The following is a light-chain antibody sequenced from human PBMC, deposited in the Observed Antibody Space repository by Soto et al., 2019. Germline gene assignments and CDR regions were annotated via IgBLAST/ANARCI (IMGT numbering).Light chain of an antibody. J-gene: IGKJ4*02. CDR3: QQSSRAPFT. CDR1: ESISSY. V-gene: IGKV1-39*01. CDR2: TAS. Sequence: DIQMTQSPSSLSASVGDRVTISCRSNESISSYLNWYQQHPGKAPKLLIYTASSVQSGVPSRFSGRGSGTDFSLTISSLQSGDSATYYCQQSSRAPFTFGGGTKLEIK.